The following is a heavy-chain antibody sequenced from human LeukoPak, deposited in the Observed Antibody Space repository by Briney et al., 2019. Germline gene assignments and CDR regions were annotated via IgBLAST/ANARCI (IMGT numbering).Heavy chain of an antibody. V-gene: IGHV4-4*02. Sequence: SETLSLTCAVSGGSISSSNWWSWVRQPPGKGLEWIGEIYHSGGTNYNPSLKSRVTISVDRSKNQFSLKLSSVTAADTAVYYCARRGFNDAFDIWGQGTMVTVSS. CDR2: IYHSGGT. CDR3: ARRGFNDAFDI. J-gene: IGHJ3*02. CDR1: GGSISSSNW.